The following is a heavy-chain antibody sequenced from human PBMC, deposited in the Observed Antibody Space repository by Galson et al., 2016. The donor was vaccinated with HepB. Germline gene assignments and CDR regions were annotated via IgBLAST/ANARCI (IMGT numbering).Heavy chain of an antibody. CDR1: GGSLSGYY. Sequence: ETLSLTCAVYGGSLSGYYWTWVRQAPGKGLEWVSYISGNSGTIYYADSVKGRFTISRDDAKNSLYLQMNSLRDEDTAVYYCARCVSYYKPFDSWGQGTLVTVSS. V-gene: IGHV3-48*02. CDR3: ARCVSYYKPFDS. CDR2: ISGNSGTI. J-gene: IGHJ4*02. D-gene: IGHD3-10*01.